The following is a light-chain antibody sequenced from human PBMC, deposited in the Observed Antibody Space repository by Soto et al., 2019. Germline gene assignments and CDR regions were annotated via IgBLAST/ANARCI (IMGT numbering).Light chain of an antibody. CDR1: QSVSSN. CDR3: HQYNNWPPWR. J-gene: IGKJ1*01. V-gene: IGKV3-15*01. CDR2: GAS. Sequence: EIVSTQDLARLALSRGERETRSCRASQSVSSNLAWYQQKPGQAPRLLIYGASTRATGIPARFSGSGSGTEFTLSSRSLQSEAYAVYYCHQYNNWPPWRFGLGTKVDIK.